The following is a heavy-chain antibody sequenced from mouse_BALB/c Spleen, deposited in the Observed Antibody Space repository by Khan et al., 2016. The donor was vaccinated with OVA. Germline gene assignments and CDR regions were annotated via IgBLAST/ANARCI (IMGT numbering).Heavy chain of an antibody. J-gene: IGHJ4*01. CDR3: ARKNYYGYAVDY. CDR2: ISYSGST. V-gene: IGHV3-2*02. D-gene: IGHD1-1*01. CDR1: GYSITTNYA. Sequence: EVQLVESGPGLVKPSQSLSLTCTVTGYSITTNYAWDWIRQFPGNKLEWKGYISYSGSTSYNPSLKSRISIHRYTSKNQFFLELNSVTTEDTATYYCARKNYYGYAVDYWGQGTSVTVSS.